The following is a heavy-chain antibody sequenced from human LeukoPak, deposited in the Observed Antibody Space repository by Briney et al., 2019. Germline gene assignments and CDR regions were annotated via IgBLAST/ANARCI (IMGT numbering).Heavy chain of an antibody. Sequence: GGSLRLSCAASGFTFSSYAMHWVRQAPGKGLEWVAVISYDGSNKYYADSVKGRFTISRDNSKNTLYLQMNSLRAEDTAVYYCARAIAVAGTFRGGWGQGTLVTVSS. CDR1: GFTFSSYA. V-gene: IGHV3-30-3*01. J-gene: IGHJ4*02. D-gene: IGHD6-19*01. CDR3: ARAIAVAGTFRGG. CDR2: ISYDGSNK.